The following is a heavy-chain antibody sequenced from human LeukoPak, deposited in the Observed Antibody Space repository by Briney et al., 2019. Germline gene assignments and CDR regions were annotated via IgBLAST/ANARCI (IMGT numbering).Heavy chain of an antibody. Sequence: PSETLSLTCAVYGGSFSGYYWSWIRQPAGKGLEWIGEINHSGSTNYNPSLKSRVTISVDTSKNQFSLKPSSVTAADTAVYYCARVRGYIVVVPAALNWFDPWGQGTLVTVSS. V-gene: IGHV4-34*01. CDR3: ARVRGYIVVVPAALNWFDP. CDR1: GGSFSGYY. J-gene: IGHJ5*02. CDR2: INHSGST. D-gene: IGHD2-2*01.